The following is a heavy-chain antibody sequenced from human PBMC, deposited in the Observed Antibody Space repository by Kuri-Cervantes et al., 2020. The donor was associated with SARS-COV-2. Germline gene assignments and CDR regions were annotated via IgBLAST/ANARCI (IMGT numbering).Heavy chain of an antibody. J-gene: IGHJ5*02. Sequence: ESLKISCTVSGGSISSYYWSWIRQPPGKGLEWIGYIYYSGSTNYNPSLKSRVTISVDTSKNQFSLKLSSVTAADTAVYYCARDVVVRAKGWFDPWGQGTLVTVSS. CDR2: IYYSGST. CDR1: GGSISSYY. CDR3: ARDVVVRAKGWFDP. D-gene: IGHD2-15*01. V-gene: IGHV4-59*01.